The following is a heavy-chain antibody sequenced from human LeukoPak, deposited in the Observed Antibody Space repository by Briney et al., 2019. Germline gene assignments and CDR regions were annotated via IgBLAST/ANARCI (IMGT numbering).Heavy chain of an antibody. CDR3: ARDRWFGNGDYVLGVLDI. Sequence: TSETLSLTCTVSGGSISSYYWSWIRQPAGKGLEWIGRVYTSGNTNYNPSLKSRLTMSLDTSKNLFSLKLSSVTAADTAVYYCARDRWFGNGDYVLGVLDIWGQGTMVTVSS. D-gene: IGHD4-17*01. J-gene: IGHJ3*02. CDR1: GGSISSYY. V-gene: IGHV4-4*07. CDR2: VYTSGNT.